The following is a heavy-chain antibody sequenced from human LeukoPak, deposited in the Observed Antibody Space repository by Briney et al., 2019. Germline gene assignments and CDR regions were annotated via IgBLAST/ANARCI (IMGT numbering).Heavy chain of an antibody. D-gene: IGHD5-18*01. V-gene: IGHV4-30-4*01. Sequence: PSETLSLTCTVSGASISSGDYLWSWIRQPPGMGLEWIGNIYYSGSTNYNASLKSRVTISIDTSKNQFSLNLSTVTAADTAVYFCARFGYNYGPFDYWGQGILVTVSS. J-gene: IGHJ4*02. CDR1: GASISSGDYL. CDR3: ARFGYNYGPFDY. CDR2: IYYSGST.